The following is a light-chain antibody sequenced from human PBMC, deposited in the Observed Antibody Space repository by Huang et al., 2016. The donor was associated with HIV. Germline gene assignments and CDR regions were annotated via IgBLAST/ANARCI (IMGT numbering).Light chain of an antibody. Sequence: DIQMTQSPSSLSASVGDRVTITCRASQGISHSLAWYQQKTGKAPKILVYAASRLESGVPSRFSGSGSGTDYTRTISSLQPEDFATYYCQQYYSTPWTFGQGTKVDIK. V-gene: IGKV1-NL1*01. CDR3: QQYYSTPWT. CDR1: QGISHS. J-gene: IGKJ1*01. CDR2: AAS.